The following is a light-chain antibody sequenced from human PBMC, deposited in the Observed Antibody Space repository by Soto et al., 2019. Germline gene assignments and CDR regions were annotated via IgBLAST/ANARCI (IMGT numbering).Light chain of an antibody. CDR3: SSYTTSRTGV. CDR2: EVT. J-gene: IGLJ3*02. CDR1: SFDIGGYNY. V-gene: IGLV2-14*01. Sequence: QSALTQPASVSGSPGQSITISCTGTSFDIGGYNYVSWYQQHPGKAPKLMIYEVTYRPSGVSNRFSGSKSGGTASLIISGLQAEDEADYYCSSYTTSRTGVFGGGTKLTVL.